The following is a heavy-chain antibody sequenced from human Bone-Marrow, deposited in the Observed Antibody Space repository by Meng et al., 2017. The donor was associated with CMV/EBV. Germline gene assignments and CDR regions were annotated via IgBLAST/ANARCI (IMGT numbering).Heavy chain of an antibody. Sequence: CAASGFTFSSYAMSWVRQAPGKGLEWVSAISGSGGSTYYADSVKGRFTISRDNSKNTLYLQMNSLRAEDTAVYYCAKHEVVTATPIDYWGQGTLVTVSS. D-gene: IGHD2-21*02. V-gene: IGHV3-23*01. CDR2: ISGSGGST. J-gene: IGHJ4*02. CDR1: GFTFSSYA. CDR3: AKHEVVTATPIDY.